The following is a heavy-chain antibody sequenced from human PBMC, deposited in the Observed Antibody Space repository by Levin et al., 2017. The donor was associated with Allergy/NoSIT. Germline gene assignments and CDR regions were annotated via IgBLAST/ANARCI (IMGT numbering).Heavy chain of an antibody. CDR1: GFTFSSYG. CDR2: IWYDGSNK. D-gene: IGHD1-26*01. CDR3: ARDGPYPSGSYGLFDY. J-gene: IGHJ4*02. V-gene: IGHV3-33*01. Sequence: GGSLRLSCAASGFTFSSYGMHWVRQAPGKGLEWVAVIWYDGSNKYYADSVKGRFTISRDNSKNTLYLQMNSLRAEDTAVYYCARDGPYPSGSYGLFDYWGQGTLVTVSS.